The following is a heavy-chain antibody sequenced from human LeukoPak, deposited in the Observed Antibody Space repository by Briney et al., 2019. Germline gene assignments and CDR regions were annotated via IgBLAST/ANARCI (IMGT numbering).Heavy chain of an antibody. CDR1: GFTFSNYW. D-gene: IGHD6-19*01. V-gene: IGHV3-7*03. Sequence: GGSLRLSCAASGFTFSNYWMSWVRQAPGKGLEGVANIKQDGSEKYYVDSVKGRFTISRDNSKNTLYLQMNSLRAEDTAFYYCAKDNRRHYTSGPNPDSLHWGQGALVTVSS. CDR3: AKDNRRHYTSGPNPDSLH. J-gene: IGHJ4*02. CDR2: IKQDGSEK.